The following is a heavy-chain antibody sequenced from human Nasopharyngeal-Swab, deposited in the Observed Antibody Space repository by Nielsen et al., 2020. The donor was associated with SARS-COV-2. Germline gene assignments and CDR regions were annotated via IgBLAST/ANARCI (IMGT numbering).Heavy chain of an antibody. CDR1: GGSISSSSYY. Sequence: SETLSLTCTVSGGSISSSSYYWGWIRQPPGKGLEWIGSIYYSGSTNYNPSLKSRVTISVDTSKNQFSLKLSSVTAADTAVYYCARYDSSGYYYYMDVWGKGTTVTVSS. V-gene: IGHV4-39*07. CDR2: IYYSGST. D-gene: IGHD3-22*01. J-gene: IGHJ6*03. CDR3: ARYDSSGYYYYMDV.